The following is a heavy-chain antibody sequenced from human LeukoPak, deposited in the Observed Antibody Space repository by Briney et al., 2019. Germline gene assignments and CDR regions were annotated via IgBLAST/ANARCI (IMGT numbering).Heavy chain of an antibody. CDR3: AKDRSISSGYSGANWFDP. J-gene: IGHJ5*02. V-gene: IGHV3-23*01. CDR2: ISSSGGST. D-gene: IGHD3-22*01. Sequence: GGSLRLSCAASGFTFSSYAMSWVRQAPGKGLEWVSAISSSGGSTYYADSVKGRFTISGDNSKNTLYLQMNSLRAEDTAVYYCAKDRSISSGYSGANWFDPWGQGNLVTVSS. CDR1: GFTFSSYA.